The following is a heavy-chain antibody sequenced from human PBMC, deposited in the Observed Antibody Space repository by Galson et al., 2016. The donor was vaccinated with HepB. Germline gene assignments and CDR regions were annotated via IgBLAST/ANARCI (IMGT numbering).Heavy chain of an antibody. D-gene: IGHD6-19*01. J-gene: IGHJ3*01. CDR3: ARKQSLKAFNL. CDR2: IYYSGTT. CDR1: GGSISSGGYY. Sequence: TLSLTCTVSGGSISSGGYYWSWIRHLPGRGLEWIAYIYYSGTTYYNPSLKSRVTISVDTSKDQFSLRLSSVTAADTAVYYCARKQSLKAFNLWGQGTTVTVSS. V-gene: IGHV4-31*03.